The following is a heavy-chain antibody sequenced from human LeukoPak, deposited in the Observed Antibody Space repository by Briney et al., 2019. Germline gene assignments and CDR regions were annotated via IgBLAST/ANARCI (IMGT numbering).Heavy chain of an antibody. J-gene: IGHJ3*01. CDR3: ARGGLGGGSDAFDL. D-gene: IGHD3-16*01. CDR2: INPNSGGT. V-gene: IGHV1-2*02. CDR1: GYTFTGYY. Sequence: ASVKVSCKASGYTFTGYYMHWVRQAPGQGLEWMGWINPNSGGTNYAQKFQGRVTMTRDTSINTAYMELSGLTSDDTAVYYCARGGLGGGSDAFDLWGQGTMVIVSS.